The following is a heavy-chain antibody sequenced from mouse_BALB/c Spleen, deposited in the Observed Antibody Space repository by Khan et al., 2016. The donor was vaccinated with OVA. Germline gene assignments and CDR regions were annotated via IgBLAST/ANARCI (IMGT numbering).Heavy chain of an antibody. J-gene: IGHJ4*01. CDR2: ISTYNVTT. CDR1: GYTFTDYA. V-gene: IGHV1S137*01. D-gene: IGHD1-1*01. CDR3: ARGDVLLRLRAMDY. Sequence: QVQLKQSGPEVVRPGVSVTISCKGSGYTFTDYALHWVQQSRAKSLEWIGIISTYNVTTYYNQKFQGKATMTVDKSSSTAYMELARLTSDDSAIYYCARGDVLLRLRAMDYWGQGTSVTVSS.